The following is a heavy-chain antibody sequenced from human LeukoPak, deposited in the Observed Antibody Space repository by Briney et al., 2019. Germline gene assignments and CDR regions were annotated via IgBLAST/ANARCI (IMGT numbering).Heavy chain of an antibody. CDR2: ISSSSSYI. CDR1: GFTFSSYS. J-gene: IGHJ6*02. CDR3: ARDAGWSKWYYYYYGMDV. D-gene: IGHD2-15*01. Sequence: GGSLRLSCAASGFTFSSYSMNWVRQAPGKGLGWVSSISSSSSYIYYADSVKGRFTISRDNAKNSLYLQMNSLRAEDTAVYYCARDAGWSKWYYYYYGMDVWGQGTTVTVSS. V-gene: IGHV3-21*01.